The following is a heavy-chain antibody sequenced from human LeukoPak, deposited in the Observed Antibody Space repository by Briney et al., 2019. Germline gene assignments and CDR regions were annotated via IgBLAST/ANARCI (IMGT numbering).Heavy chain of an antibody. CDR1: GASIRGYY. CDR3: TRDRYSLSY. J-gene: IGHJ4*02. CDR2: INHSGST. V-gene: IGHV4-59*01. Sequence: SETLSLTCTVSGASIRGYYWSWIRQPPGKGLEWIGYINHSGSTNYNPSLKSRVTTSVDTSKNQFSLNLNSVTAADTAVYYCTRDRYSLSYWSPGTLVTVAS. D-gene: IGHD6-13*01.